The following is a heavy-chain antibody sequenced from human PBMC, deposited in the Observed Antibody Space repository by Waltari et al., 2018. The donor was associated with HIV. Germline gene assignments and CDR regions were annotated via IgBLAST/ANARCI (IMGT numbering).Heavy chain of an antibody. CDR1: GFSFGDFV. CDR2: IRSRTYGGAT. Sequence: EVQLVEFGGGLVQPGRSLRLSCTGCGFSFGDFVISWFRKAPGKGLGWVGWIRSRTYGGATEYAASGKGRFTISRDDLKSVAYLQMNSLKTEDTAVYYCTRSSKLDYWGQGTLVTVSS. D-gene: IGHD4-4*01. V-gene: IGHV3-49*03. CDR3: TRSSKLDY. J-gene: IGHJ4*02.